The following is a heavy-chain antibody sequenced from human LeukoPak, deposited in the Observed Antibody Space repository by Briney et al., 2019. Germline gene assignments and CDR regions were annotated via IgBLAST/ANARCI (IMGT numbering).Heavy chain of an antibody. V-gene: IGHV3-30*18. CDR2: ISYDGITK. J-gene: IGHJ3*02. CDR1: GFTFSNYG. CDR3: AKIIAGGTHALDI. D-gene: IGHD6-13*01. Sequence: GGSLRLCCAASGFTFSNYGMHWVRQAPGKGLEWVAIISYDGITKYYADSVKGRFTISRDNSKNTLYLQMNSLRAEDTALYYCAKIIAGGTHALDIWGQGTMVTVSS.